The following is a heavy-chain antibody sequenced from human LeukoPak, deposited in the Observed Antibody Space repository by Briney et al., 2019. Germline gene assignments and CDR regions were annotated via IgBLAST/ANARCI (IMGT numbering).Heavy chain of an antibody. V-gene: IGHV4-61*02. CDR1: GGSISSGGYS. CDR3: ARGGTWFGEFHS. Sequence: KTSETLSLTCAVSGGSISSGGYSWNWIRQPAGKGLQWIGRIYTSGTTNYNPSLKSRVTISVDTSKNQFSLRLSSVTAADTAVYYCARGGTWFGEFHSWGQGTLVTVSS. CDR2: IYTSGTT. D-gene: IGHD3-10*01. J-gene: IGHJ5*01.